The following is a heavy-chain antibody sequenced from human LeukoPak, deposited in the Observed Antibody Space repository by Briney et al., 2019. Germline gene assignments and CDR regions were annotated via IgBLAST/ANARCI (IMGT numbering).Heavy chain of an antibody. D-gene: IGHD6-19*01. CDR2: ISVNGETT. Sequence: GGSLRLSCAVSGFSVSSYGMSRVRQAPGKGLEWISAISVNGETTYYANSVKGRFIISRDNSENTLYLQMNSLRAEDTAVYYCAQGYSSGWYPYWGQGSLVSVSS. CDR1: GFSVSSYG. CDR3: AQGYSSGWYPY. J-gene: IGHJ4*02. V-gene: IGHV3-23*01.